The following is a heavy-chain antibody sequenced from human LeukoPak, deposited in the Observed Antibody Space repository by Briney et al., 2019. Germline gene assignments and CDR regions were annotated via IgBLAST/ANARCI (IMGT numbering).Heavy chain of an antibody. Sequence: HPGGSLRLSCATSGFTFSRYAMHWVRQAPGKGLEWVSAISGSGGSTYYADSVKGRFTISRDNSKNTLYLQMNSLRAEDTAVYYCAKALGYCSSTSCYGYYYYYYGMDVWGQGTTVTVSS. CDR1: GFTFSRYA. J-gene: IGHJ6*02. CDR3: AKALGYCSSTSCYGYYYYYYGMDV. CDR2: ISGSGGST. V-gene: IGHV3-23*01. D-gene: IGHD2-2*01.